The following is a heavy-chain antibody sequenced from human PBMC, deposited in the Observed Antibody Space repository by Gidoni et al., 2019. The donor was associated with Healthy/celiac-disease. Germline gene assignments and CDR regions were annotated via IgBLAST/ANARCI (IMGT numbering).Heavy chain of an antibody. D-gene: IGHD3-16*01. V-gene: IGHV4-4*02. Sequence: QVQLQESGPGLVTPSGTLSLTCAFSGGSISSSNWWSWVRQPPGKGLEWIGEIYHSGSTNTNPSLKSRVTISVDKAKNQFSQKLSSVTAGDTAVYYCARGAGGGGNFDLWGRGTLVTVSS. CDR1: GGSISSSNW. CDR3: ARGAGGGGNFDL. J-gene: IGHJ2*01. CDR2: IYHSGST.